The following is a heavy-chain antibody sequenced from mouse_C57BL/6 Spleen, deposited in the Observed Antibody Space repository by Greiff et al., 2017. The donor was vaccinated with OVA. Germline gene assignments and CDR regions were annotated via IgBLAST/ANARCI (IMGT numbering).Heavy chain of an antibody. CDR1: GYTFTSYW. CDR3: ARPQTAQAKGAWFAY. D-gene: IGHD3-2*02. CDR2: INPSNGGT. J-gene: IGHJ3*01. Sequence: VQLQESGPELVKPGASVKLSCKASGYTFTSYWMHWVKQRPGQGLEWIGNINPSNGGTNYNEKFKSKATLTVDKSSSTAYMQLSSLTSEDSAVYYCARPQTAQAKGAWFAYWGQGTLVTVSA. V-gene: IGHV1-53*01.